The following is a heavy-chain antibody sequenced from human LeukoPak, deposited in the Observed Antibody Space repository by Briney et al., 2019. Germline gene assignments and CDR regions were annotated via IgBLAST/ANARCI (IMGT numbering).Heavy chain of an antibody. J-gene: IGHJ3*02. CDR2: IYYSGST. Sequence: PSETLSLTCTVSGGSISSSSYYWGWIRQPPGKGLEWIGSIYYSGSTYYNPSLKSRVTISVDTSKNQFSLKLSSVTAAGTAVYYCARAPADSSGYYPPQDAFDIWGQGTMVTVSS. V-gene: IGHV4-39*07. CDR1: GGSISSSSYY. D-gene: IGHD3-22*01. CDR3: ARAPADSSGYYPPQDAFDI.